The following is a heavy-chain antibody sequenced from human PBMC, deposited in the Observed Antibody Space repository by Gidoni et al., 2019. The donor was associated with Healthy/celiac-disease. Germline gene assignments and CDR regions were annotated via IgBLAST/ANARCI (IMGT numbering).Heavy chain of an antibody. CDR3: ARDPTEYSSGWDDY. CDR2: ISSSSSYI. Sequence: EVQLVESGGGLVKPGGSLRLSCAASGFTFSSYSMNWVRQAPGKGLEWVSSISSSSSYIYYADSVKGRFTISRDNAKNSLYLQMNSLRAEDTAVYYCARDPTEYSSGWDDYWGQGTLVTVSS. V-gene: IGHV3-21*01. CDR1: GFTFSSYS. J-gene: IGHJ4*02. D-gene: IGHD6-19*01.